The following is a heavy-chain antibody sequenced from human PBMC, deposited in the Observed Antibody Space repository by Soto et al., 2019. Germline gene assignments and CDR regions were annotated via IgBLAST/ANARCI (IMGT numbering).Heavy chain of an antibody. J-gene: IGHJ6*02. CDR2: IYYSGST. V-gene: IGHV4-39*01. D-gene: IGHD2-21*02. CDR3: AKQTRGTVVTRGYYYGMDV. Sequence: SETLSLTCTVSGGSISSSSYYWGWIRQPPGKGLEWIGSIYYSGSTYYNPSLKSRVTISVDTSKNQFSLKLSSVTAADTAVYYCAKQTRGTVVTRGYYYGMDVWGQGTTVTVSS. CDR1: GGSISSSSYY.